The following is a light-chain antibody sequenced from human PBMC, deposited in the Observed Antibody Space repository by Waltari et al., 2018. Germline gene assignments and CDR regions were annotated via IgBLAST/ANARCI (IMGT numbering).Light chain of an antibody. CDR3: QQSYSTPHT. Sequence: DVQMTQSPSSLYACVGDRVTITCRESQSISSYLNWYHQKPGKAPKLLIYAASSLQSGVPSRFSGSGSGTDFTLTISSLQPEDFATYYCQQSYSTPHTFGGGTKVEIK. CDR1: QSISSY. V-gene: IGKV1-39*01. J-gene: IGKJ4*01. CDR2: AAS.